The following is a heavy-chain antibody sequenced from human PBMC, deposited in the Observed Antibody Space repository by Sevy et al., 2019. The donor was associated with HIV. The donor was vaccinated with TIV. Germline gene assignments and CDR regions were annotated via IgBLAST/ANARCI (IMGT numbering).Heavy chain of an antibody. D-gene: IGHD2-15*01. CDR1: GDSVSRNRAA. V-gene: IGHV6-1*01. CDR3: TRGAHSLDY. CDR2: TYYRSKWYT. Sequence: SQTLSLTCVISGDSVSRNRAAWNWIRQSPSSGLEWLGRTYYRSKWYTDYAVSVKSRITINPDTSKNQVSLQLNTVTPEDTAVYYCTRGAHSLDYWGQGTLVTVSS. J-gene: IGHJ4*02.